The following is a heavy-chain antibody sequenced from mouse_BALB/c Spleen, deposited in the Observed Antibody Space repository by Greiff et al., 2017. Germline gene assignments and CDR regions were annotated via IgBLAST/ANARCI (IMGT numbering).Heavy chain of an antibody. D-gene: IGHD1-1*01. CDR1: GFTFSDYY. J-gene: IGHJ3*01. CDR2: ISDGGSYT. CDR3: ARGDYYGSSYEFAY. Sequence: EVKLVESGGGLVKPGGSLKLSCAASGFTFSDYYMYWVRQTPEKRLEWVATISDGGSYTYYPDSVKGRFTISRDNAKNNLYLQMSSLKSEDTAMYYCARGDYYGSSYEFAYWGQGTLVTVSA. V-gene: IGHV5-4*02.